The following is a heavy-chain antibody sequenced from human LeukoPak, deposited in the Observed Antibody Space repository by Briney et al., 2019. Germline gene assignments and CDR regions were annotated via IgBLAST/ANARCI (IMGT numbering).Heavy chain of an antibody. CDR3: ARGRSQLLWFGELLSHYFDY. CDR1: GGSISSYY. CDR2: IYYSGST. V-gene: IGHV4-39*01. J-gene: IGHJ4*02. Sequence: SETLSLTCTVSGGSISSYYWSWIRQPPGKGLEWIGSIYYSGSTYYNPSLKSRVTISVDTSKNQFSLKLSSVTAADTAVYYCARGRSQLLWFGELLSHYFDYWGQGTLVTVSS. D-gene: IGHD3-10*01.